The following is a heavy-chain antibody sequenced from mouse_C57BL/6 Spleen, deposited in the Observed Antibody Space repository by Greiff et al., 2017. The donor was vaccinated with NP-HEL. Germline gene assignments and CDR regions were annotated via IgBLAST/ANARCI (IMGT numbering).Heavy chain of an antibody. J-gene: IGHJ2*01. CDR3: ARGLLPYYFDY. CDR1: GFTFTDYY. V-gene: IGHV7-3*01. Sequence: EVKLMESGGGLVQPGGSLSLSCAASGFTFTDYYMSWVRQPPGKALEWLGFIRNKANGYTTEYSASVKGRFNISRDNSQSILYLQMNALRAKDSATYYCARGLLPYYFDYWGQGTTLTVSS. CDR2: IRNKANGYTT. D-gene: IGHD2-3*01.